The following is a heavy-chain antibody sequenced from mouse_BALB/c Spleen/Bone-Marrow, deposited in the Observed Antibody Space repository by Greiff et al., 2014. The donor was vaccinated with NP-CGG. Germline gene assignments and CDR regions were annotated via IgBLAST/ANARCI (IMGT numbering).Heavy chain of an antibody. J-gene: IGHJ1*01. CDR2: INNNGGST. D-gene: IGHD1-1*01. CDR3: ARVYGWYFDV. CDR1: GFTFSSYG. Sequence: DVKLVESGGGLVQPGGSLKLSCVASGFTFSSYGMSWVRQTPDKRLELVATINNNGGSTYYPDSVKGQFTISRDNAKNTLYLQMSSLKSEDTAMYYCARVYGWYFDVWGARTTVTVSS. V-gene: IGHV5-6-3*01.